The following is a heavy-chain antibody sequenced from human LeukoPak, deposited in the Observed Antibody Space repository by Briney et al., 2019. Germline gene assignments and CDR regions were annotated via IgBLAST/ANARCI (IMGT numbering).Heavy chain of an antibody. Sequence: GGSLRLSCAASGFTVSSNYMSWVRQAPGKGLEWVSVIYSGGSTYYADSVKGRFTISRDNSKNTLYLQMNSLRAEDTAVYYCAKAQPSWFGELFSTDYWGQGTLVTVSS. D-gene: IGHD3-10*01. CDR2: IYSGGST. V-gene: IGHV3-53*05. J-gene: IGHJ4*02. CDR1: GFTVSSNY. CDR3: AKAQPSWFGELFSTDY.